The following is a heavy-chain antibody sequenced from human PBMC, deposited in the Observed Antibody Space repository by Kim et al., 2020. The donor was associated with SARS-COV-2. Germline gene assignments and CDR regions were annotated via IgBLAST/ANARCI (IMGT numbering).Heavy chain of an antibody. D-gene: IGHD1-26*01. CDR3: AREGWELPLFDI. CDR2: INSDGTST. CDR1: EFTFSSYW. J-gene: IGHJ3*02. Sequence: GGSLRLSCAASEFTFSSYWMHWVRQAPGKGLVWVSRINSDGTSTSYADSVKGRFTISRDNAKNTLYLQMNSLRAEDTAVYYCAREGWELPLFDIWGQGTMVTVSS. V-gene: IGHV3-74*01.